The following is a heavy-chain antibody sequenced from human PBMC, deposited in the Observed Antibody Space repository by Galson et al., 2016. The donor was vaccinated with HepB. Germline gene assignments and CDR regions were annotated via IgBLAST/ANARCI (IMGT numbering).Heavy chain of an antibody. D-gene: IGHD2-21*01. Sequence: QSGAEVKKPGVSLRISCKGSGYSFTGYWVSWVRQRPGKGLEWMGRTDPSDSETNYSPSFEGHVTISADKSTSTAYLQWSSLKASDTAIYYCARHIKQRPRSWFDPWGQGTLVTVPA. CDR1: GYSFTGYW. J-gene: IGHJ5*02. V-gene: IGHV5-10-1*01. CDR3: ARHIKQRPRSWFDP. CDR2: TDPSDSET.